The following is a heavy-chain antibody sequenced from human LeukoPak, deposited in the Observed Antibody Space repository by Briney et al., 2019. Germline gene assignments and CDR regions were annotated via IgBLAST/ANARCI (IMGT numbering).Heavy chain of an antibody. Sequence: SETLSLTCAVSGGSISGYYWSWIRQPPGKGLEWIGEINHSGSTNYNPSLKSRVTISVDTSKNKFSLKLSSVTAADTAVYYCARAGTHGYFDYWGQGTLVTVSS. CDR2: INHSGST. D-gene: IGHD4-17*01. J-gene: IGHJ4*02. V-gene: IGHV4-34*01. CDR1: GGSISGYY. CDR3: ARAGTHGYFDY.